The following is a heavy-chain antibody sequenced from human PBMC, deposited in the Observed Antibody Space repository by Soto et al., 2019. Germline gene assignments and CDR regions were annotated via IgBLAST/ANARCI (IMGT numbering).Heavy chain of an antibody. J-gene: IGHJ6*04. CDR1: GGSVSSGSYY. CDR2: IYYSGST. Sequence: PSETLSLTCTVSGGSVSSGSYYWSWIRQPPGKGLEWIGYIYYSGSTHYNPSLKSRVTISLDTSKNQFSLKLSSVTAADTAVYYCARDLSLDGTSRWYYYGMDVWGKGSRVTV. CDR3: ARDLSLDGTSRWYYYGMDV. V-gene: IGHV4-61*01. D-gene: IGHD1-1*01.